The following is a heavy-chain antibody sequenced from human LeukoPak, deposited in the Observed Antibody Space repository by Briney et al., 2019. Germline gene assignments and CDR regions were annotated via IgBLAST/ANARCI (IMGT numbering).Heavy chain of an antibody. CDR2: IYTNGNT. CDR1: TGSLSSYY. J-gene: IGHJ6*03. Sequence: PPETLSLTCRVSTGSLSSYYWSCIRQPAGQGLEWIGYIYTNGNTNYNPSLNSRVSISVGTSKNHFSLMLSSVTAADTAVYYCARRGHYYSYMDVWGRGTTVTVSS. D-gene: IGHD3-10*01. CDR3: ARRGHYYSYMDV. V-gene: IGHV4-4*09.